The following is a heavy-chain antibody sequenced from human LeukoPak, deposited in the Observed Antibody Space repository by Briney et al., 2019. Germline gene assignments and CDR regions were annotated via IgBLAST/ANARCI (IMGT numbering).Heavy chain of an antibody. CDR2: IYTSGST. Sequence: SETLSLTCSVSGGSMSSYFWSWIRQPAGKGLEWIGRIYTSGSTNYNPSLKSRVTMSVDTSKKQFSLKLSSVTAADTAVYYCARIGLDERKYYYYYYMDVWGKGTTVTVSS. V-gene: IGHV4-4*07. J-gene: IGHJ6*03. D-gene: IGHD1-1*01. CDR1: GGSMSSYF. CDR3: ARIGLDERKYYYYYYMDV.